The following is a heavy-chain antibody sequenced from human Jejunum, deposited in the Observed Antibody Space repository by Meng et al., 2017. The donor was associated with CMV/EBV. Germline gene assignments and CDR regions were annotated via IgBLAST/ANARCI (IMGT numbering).Heavy chain of an antibody. CDR2: IIPIFRTP. J-gene: IGHJ4*02. V-gene: IGHV1-69*12. CDR3: ARGFSNGYQPFDY. CDR1: GGSVKNYA. Sequence: QVHVLQSGAEVKKPGASVKVSCTSSGGSVKNYAINWVRQDPGQGLEWMGGIIPIFRTPQYAQKFQGRLTITADGPTGTTFMELSSLTSDDTAIYYCARGFSNGYQPFDYWGQGTLVTVSS. D-gene: IGHD2-2*01.